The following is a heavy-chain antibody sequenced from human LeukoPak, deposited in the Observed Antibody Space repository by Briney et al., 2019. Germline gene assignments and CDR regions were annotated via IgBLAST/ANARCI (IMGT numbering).Heavy chain of an antibody. J-gene: IGHJ6*02. Sequence: PGGSLRLSCAASGFTFRSFWMHWVRQVPGKGLVWVSRIRGDGSSTSYADSVKGRFTISRDNSKNTLYLQMNSLRAEDTAVYYCAQSGGMDVWGQGTTVTVSS. CDR1: GFTFRSFW. CDR3: AQSGGMDV. V-gene: IGHV3-74*01. CDR2: IRGDGSST.